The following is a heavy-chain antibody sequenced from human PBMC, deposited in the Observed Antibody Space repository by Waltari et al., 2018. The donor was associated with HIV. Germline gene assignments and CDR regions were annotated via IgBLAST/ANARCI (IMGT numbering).Heavy chain of an antibody. D-gene: IGHD6-13*01. CDR3: ARDTTVVGTRYFDY. CDR1: GFTVSSVY. J-gene: IGHJ4*02. Sequence: EVQLVESGGGLIQPGGSLRLSCAASGFTVSSVYMSWVRQAPGKGREGVEVIQSSGGTNYADSVKGRFTISRDNSKNTLYRQMNSLGAEDTAVYYCARDTTVVGTRYFDYWGRGTLVTVSS. V-gene: IGHV3-53*01. CDR2: IQSSGGT.